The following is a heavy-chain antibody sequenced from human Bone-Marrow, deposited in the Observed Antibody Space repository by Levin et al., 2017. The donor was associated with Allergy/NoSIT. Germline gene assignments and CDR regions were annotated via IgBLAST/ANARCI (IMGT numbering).Heavy chain of an antibody. Sequence: SGGSLRLSCAASGFTFSSYWMYWVRQAPGKGLVWVSRLNGDGTSGTYENSRTYADSVKGRFTISRDNAKKTLYLEMSSLKSEDTAVYYCARWTGGWNFDLWGRGTLVTVSS. CDR1: GFTFSSYW. CDR2: LNGDGTSGTYENSR. CDR3: ARWTGGWNFDL. D-gene: IGHD3/OR15-3a*01. V-gene: IGHV3-74*01. J-gene: IGHJ2*01.